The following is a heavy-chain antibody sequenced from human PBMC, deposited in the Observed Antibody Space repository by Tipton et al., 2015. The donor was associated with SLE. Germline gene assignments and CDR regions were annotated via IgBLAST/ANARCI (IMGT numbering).Heavy chain of an antibody. D-gene: IGHD3-10*01. J-gene: IGHJ4*02. CDR3: ARIHYYGSGSRDY. CDR1: GFTFNLYW. CDR2: IDSDGTIT. V-gene: IGHV3-74*01. Sequence: SLRLSCAASGFTFNLYWMHWVRQAPGKGLMWVSRIDSDGTITNYADTVKGRFTIPRDNAKDTLYLQMNSLRAEDTAVYYCARIHYYGSGSRDYWGQGTLVTVSS.